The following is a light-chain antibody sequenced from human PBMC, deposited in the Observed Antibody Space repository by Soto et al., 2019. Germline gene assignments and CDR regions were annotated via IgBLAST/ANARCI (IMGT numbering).Light chain of an antibody. CDR2: SAS. CDR3: QKCDSSPLT. V-gene: IGKV1-27*01. J-gene: IGKJ4*01. Sequence: DVQMTQSPSSLSASVGDRVTITCRASHDMRDYIAWYQQKPGKAPKLQIYSASTLQSGVQSRFSGSGAGTEFTLTISGLQPEDVATYYCQKCDSSPLTFGGGTKVEI. CDR1: HDMRDY.